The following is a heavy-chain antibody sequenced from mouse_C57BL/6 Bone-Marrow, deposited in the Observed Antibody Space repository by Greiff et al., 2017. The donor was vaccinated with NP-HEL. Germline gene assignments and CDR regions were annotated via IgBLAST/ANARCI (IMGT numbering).Heavy chain of an antibody. CDR2: IDPSDSYT. CDR1: GYTFTSYW. CDR3: AREGGLWLRLRGFAY. Sequence: QVQLKQPGAELVMPGASVKLSCKASGYTFTSYWMHWVKQRPGQGLEWIGEIDPSDSYTNYNQKFKGKSTLTVDKSSSTAYMQLSSLTSEDSAVYYCAREGGLWLRLRGFAYWGQGTLVTVSA. D-gene: IGHD3-2*02. V-gene: IGHV1-69*01. J-gene: IGHJ3*01.